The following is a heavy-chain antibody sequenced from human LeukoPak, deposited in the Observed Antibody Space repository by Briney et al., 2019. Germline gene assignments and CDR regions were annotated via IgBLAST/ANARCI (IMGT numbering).Heavy chain of an antibody. CDR2: FYHSGST. V-gene: IGHV4-39*01. CDR1: GDSFSNKNYY. J-gene: IGHJ2*01. Sequence: SETLSLTCTVSGDSFSNKNYYWAWIRQTPGKGLEWIGSFYHSGSTYYNPSLKTRVTISADTSKNQFPLKLSSVTAADTAVYYCARHVAAAGTTIYWYFDLWGRGTLVTVSS. CDR3: ARHVAAAGTTIYWYFDL. D-gene: IGHD6-13*01.